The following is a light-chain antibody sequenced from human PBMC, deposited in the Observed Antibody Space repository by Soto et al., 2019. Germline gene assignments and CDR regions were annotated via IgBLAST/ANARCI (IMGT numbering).Light chain of an antibody. CDR3: QHYYYPQWT. CDR2: SMF. J-gene: IGKJ1*01. V-gene: IGKV3-20*01. CDR1: QYGNTDS. Sequence: EMVLTQSPATLSLSPGERATLYCRASQYGNTDSLAWYQQRPGQPPRLLIYSMFRRANGTPDRFSGSGSGTDFTLTISRRAPEDSAFYYWQHYYYPQWTFGQGTRVEIK.